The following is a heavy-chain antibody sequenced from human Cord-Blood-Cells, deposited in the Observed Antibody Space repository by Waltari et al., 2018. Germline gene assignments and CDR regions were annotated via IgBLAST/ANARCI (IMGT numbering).Heavy chain of an antibody. V-gene: IGHV2-5*02. J-gene: IGHJ4*02. D-gene: IGHD3-10*01. CDR3: AQTYHLWTYFDY. Sequence: QITLKESGPTLVKPTQTLTLTCTFSGFSLSTSGVGVGWIRQPPGKALEWLALIYWDDDKRYSPSLKSRLTITKDTSKNQVVLTMTNMDPVDTATYYCAQTYHLWTYFDYWGQGTLVTVSS. CDR1: GFSLSTSGVG. CDR2: IYWDDDK.